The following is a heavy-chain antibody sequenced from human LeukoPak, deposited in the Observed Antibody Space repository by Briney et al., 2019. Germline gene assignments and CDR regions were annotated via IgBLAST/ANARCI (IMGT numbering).Heavy chain of an antibody. Sequence: QPGGSLRLSCAASGFTFSSYAMCWVHQAPGKGLEWVSAISGSGGSTYYADSVKGRFTISRDNSKNTLYLQMNSLRAEGTAVYYCAKAPGITGTTNYFDYWGQGTLVTVSS. D-gene: IGHD1-7*01. CDR3: AKAPGITGTTNYFDY. V-gene: IGHV3-23*01. CDR2: ISGSGGST. J-gene: IGHJ4*02. CDR1: GFTFSSYA.